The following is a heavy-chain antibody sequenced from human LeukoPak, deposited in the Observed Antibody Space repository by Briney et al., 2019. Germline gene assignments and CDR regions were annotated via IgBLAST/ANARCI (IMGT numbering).Heavy chain of an antibody. J-gene: IGHJ4*02. CDR3: AKDFYCGGDCYAIDY. CDR1: GFTFSSYG. CDR2: ISYDGSNK. D-gene: IGHD2-21*02. V-gene: IGHV3-30*18. Sequence: GGSLRLSCAASGFTFSSYGMHWVRQAPGKGLEWVAVISYDGSNKYYADSVKGRFTISRDNSKNTLYLQTNSLRAEDTAVYYCAKDFYCGGDCYAIDYWGQGTLVTVSS.